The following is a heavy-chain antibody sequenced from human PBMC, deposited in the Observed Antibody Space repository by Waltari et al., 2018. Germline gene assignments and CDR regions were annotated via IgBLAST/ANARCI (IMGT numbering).Heavy chain of an antibody. D-gene: IGHD1-26*01. CDR1: GGSISSGDYY. Sequence: QVQLQESGPGLVKPSQTLSLTCTVSGGSISSGDYYWSWLRQPQGKCLEWIGYIYYSGSTNYNPSLKSRVTISVDTSKNQFSLKLSSVTAADTAVYYCARGGDSGSYFYWGQGTLVTVSS. V-gene: IGHV4-61*08. CDR3: ARGGDSGSYFY. CDR2: IYYSGST. J-gene: IGHJ4*02.